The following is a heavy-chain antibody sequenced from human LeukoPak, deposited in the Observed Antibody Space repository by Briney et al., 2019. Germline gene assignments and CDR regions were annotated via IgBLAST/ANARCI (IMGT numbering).Heavy chain of an antibody. CDR2: INSDGSST. V-gene: IGHV3-74*01. J-gene: IGHJ4*02. Sequence: PGGSLRLSCAASGFTFSSYWMHWVRQAPGKGLVWVSRINSDGSSTSYADSVKGRFTISRDNAKNSLYLQMNSLRAEDTAVYYCARWRYRYGRYFDYWGQGTLVTVSS. D-gene: IGHD5-18*01. CDR1: GFTFSSYW. CDR3: ARWRYRYGRYFDY.